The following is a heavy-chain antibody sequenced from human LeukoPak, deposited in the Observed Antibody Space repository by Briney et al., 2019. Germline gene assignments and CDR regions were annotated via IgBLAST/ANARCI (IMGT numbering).Heavy chain of an antibody. D-gene: IGHD3-10*01. CDR3: ARHSPADSRSYPLDS. CDR1: GDSIRGYY. CDR2: IYNSVTT. Sequence: SETLSLTCTVSGDSIRGYYWSWIRQPPGKRLEWIAYIYNSVTTNYNPSLKSRLTISVDTSENQISLKLSSVTAADTAVYYCARHSPADSRSYPLDSWGQGTLVTVSS. J-gene: IGHJ4*02. V-gene: IGHV4-59*08.